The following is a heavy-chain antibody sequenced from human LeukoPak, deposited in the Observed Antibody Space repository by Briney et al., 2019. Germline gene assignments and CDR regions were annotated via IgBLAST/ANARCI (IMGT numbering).Heavy chain of an antibody. CDR3: ARGGECGICDGFDM. CDR1: GGSMTSGDYY. J-gene: IGHJ3*02. V-gene: IGHV4-34*01. D-gene: IGHD7-27*01. CDR2: INHSGST. Sequence: PSETLSLTCTVSGGSMTSGDYYWSWIRQPPGKGLEWIGEINHSGSTNYNPSLKSRVTISVDTSKNQFSLKLSSVTAADTAVYYCARGGECGICDGFDMWGQGIMVTVSS.